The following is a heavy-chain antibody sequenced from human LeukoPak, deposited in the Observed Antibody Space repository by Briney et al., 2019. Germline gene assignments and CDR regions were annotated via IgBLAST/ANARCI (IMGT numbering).Heavy chain of an antibody. CDR1: GGSIDITNY. CDR2: IAHDGTT. CDR3: TREDRPYCPFAY. V-gene: IGHV4-4*02. J-gene: IGHJ4*02. D-gene: IGHD1-26*01. Sequence: SETLSLTCGVSGGSIDITNYWRWVRQAPGKGLEWIGEIAHDGTTNYNPSLRSRVAMSFDRANNQFSLSLTSVTAADTAVYYCTREDRPYCPFAYWGQGVLVTVSS.